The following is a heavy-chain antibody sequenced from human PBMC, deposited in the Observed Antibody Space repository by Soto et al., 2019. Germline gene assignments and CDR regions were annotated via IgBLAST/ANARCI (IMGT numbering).Heavy chain of an antibody. CDR1: GGPISSGGYY. J-gene: IGHJ1*01. D-gene: IGHD6-6*01. CDR3: SSSNYAEYFQH. CDR2: IYYSGST. V-gene: IGHV4-31*04. Sequence: QVRLQESRPGLVKPSQTLSLTCTVSGGPISSGGYYWSWIRQHPGKGLEWIGYIYYSGSTYYNPSLKNRVTISVDTSKNQFSLKLSSVTAADTAVYYCSSSNYAEYFQHWGQGTLVTVSS.